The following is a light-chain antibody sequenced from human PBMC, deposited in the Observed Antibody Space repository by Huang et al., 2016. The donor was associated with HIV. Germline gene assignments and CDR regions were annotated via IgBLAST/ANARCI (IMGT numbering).Light chain of an antibody. CDR2: CAS. J-gene: IGKJ3*01. CDR1: QNFSNNY. CDR3: HQYGGSPPFA. Sequence: EIMLTQSPGTLSLSPGEGATLSCRANQNFSNNYLAWYQQKPGRTPRPLIYCASTRGTGVPDRFSGSGSGTDFTRTISRLEPEDFAVYYCHQYGGSPPFAFGPGTKVDIK. V-gene: IGKV3-20*01.